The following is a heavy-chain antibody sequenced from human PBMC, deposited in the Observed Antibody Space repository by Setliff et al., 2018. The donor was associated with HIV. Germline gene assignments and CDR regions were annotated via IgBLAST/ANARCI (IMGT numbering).Heavy chain of an antibody. CDR1: GYTFTDFY. CDR3: ATSSGYYSTFDR. V-gene: IGHV1-2*02. J-gene: IGHJ4*02. CDR2: INPKSGGP. Sequence: ASVKVSCKASGYTFTDFYIFWVRQAPGGGLEWMGWINPKSGGPNYAQKFQGRVTMTSDTSITTAYMEMIGLRSDDTAVYYCATSSGYYSTFDRWGQGTRVTVSS. D-gene: IGHD3-22*01.